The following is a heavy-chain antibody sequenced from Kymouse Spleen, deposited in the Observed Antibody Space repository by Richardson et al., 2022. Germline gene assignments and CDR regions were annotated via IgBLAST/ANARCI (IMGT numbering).Heavy chain of an antibody. Sequence: QVQLQESGPGLVKPSGTLSLTCAVSGGSISSSNWWSWVRQPPGKGLEWIGEIYHSGSTNYNPSLKSRVTISVDKSKNQFSLKLSSVTAADTAVYYCGYSSGWYWRLLLLRYGRLGPRDHGHRLL. J-gene: IGHJ6*02. CDR3: GYSSGWYWRLLLLRYGR. V-gene: IGHV4-4*02. D-gene: IGHD6-19*01. CDR1: GGSISSSNW. CDR2: IYHSGST.